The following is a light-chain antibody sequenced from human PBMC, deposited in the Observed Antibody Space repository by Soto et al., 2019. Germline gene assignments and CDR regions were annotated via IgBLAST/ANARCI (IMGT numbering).Light chain of an antibody. CDR3: SSYTSCSTLCVV. CDR2: DVS. CDR1: SSDVGGYNY. J-gene: IGLJ2*01. Sequence: QSALTQPASVSGSPGQSITISCTGTSSDVGGYNYVSWYQQHPGKAPKLMIYDVSNRPSGVSNRFSGSKSGNTASLTISGLQAEDEADYYCSSYTSCSTLCVVFGGGTKVTVL. V-gene: IGLV2-14*01.